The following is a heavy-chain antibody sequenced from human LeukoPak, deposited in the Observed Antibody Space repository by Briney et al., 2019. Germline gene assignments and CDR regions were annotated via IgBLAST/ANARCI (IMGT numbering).Heavy chain of an antibody. Sequence: PSETLSLTCTVSGGSISSYYWSWIRQPPGKGLEWIGYIYYSGSTNYNPSLKSRVTISVDTSKNQFSLKLSSVTAADTAVYYCARGDDSSGYYGLYYFDYWGQGTLVTVSS. J-gene: IGHJ4*02. CDR2: IYYSGST. CDR1: GGSISSYY. V-gene: IGHV4-59*01. D-gene: IGHD3-22*01. CDR3: ARGDDSSGYYGLYYFDY.